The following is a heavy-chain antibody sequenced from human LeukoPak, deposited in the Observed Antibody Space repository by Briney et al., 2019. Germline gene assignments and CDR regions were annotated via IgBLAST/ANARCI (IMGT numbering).Heavy chain of an antibody. V-gene: IGHV4-31*03. CDR1: GGSISSGGYY. CDR2: IYYSGST. CDR3: AREDGYNSNHYFDY. D-gene: IGHD5-24*01. Sequence: SETLSLTCTVSGGSISSGGYYWSWIRQHPGKGLEWIGYIYYSGSTYYNPSLKSRVTIPVDTSKNQFSLKLSSVTAADTAVYYCAREDGYNSNHYFDYWGQGTLVTVSS. J-gene: IGHJ4*02.